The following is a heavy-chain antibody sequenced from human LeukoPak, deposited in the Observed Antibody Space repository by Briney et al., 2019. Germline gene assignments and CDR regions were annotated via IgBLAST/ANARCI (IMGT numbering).Heavy chain of an antibody. CDR2: IRYDGSNK. CDR1: GFTFSSYG. D-gene: IGHD6-13*01. Sequence: PGGSLRLSCAASGFTFSSYGMHWVRQAPGKGLEWVAFIRYDGSNKYYADSVKGRFTISRDNSKNTLYLQMNSLRAEDTAVYYCATRLYSSSWSEQYFQHWGQGTLVAVSS. V-gene: IGHV3-30*02. CDR3: ATRLYSSSWSEQYFQH. J-gene: IGHJ1*01.